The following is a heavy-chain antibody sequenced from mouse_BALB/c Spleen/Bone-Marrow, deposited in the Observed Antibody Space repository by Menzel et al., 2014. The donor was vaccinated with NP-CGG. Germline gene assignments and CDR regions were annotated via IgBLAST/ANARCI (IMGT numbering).Heavy chain of an antibody. CDR2: IYPGDFNT. CDR3: ARYDYAY. J-gene: IGHJ3*01. Sequence: VQVVESGPELVKPGASVRISCKASGYTFTSYYIHWVKQRPGQGLEWIGWIYPGDFNTKYNEKFKGKATLTADKSSSTVYIQLSSLTSEDSAVYFCARYDYAYWGQGTLVTVSA. CDR1: GYTFTSYY. V-gene: IGHV1S56*01. D-gene: IGHD2-4*01.